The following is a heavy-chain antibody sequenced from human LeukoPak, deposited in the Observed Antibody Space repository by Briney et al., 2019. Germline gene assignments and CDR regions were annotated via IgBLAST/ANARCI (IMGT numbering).Heavy chain of an antibody. Sequence: GGSLRLSCAASGFTFSSYAMSWVRQAPGKGLEWVSTISSSGGSTYCADSVKGRFTIPRDNFKNTLYLQMNSLRAEDTAVYYCAKYAPPTTVVTRFFDYWGQGTLVTVSS. D-gene: IGHD4-23*01. J-gene: IGHJ4*02. CDR3: AKYAPPTTVVTRFFDY. CDR1: GFTFSSYA. V-gene: IGHV3-23*01. CDR2: ISSSGGST.